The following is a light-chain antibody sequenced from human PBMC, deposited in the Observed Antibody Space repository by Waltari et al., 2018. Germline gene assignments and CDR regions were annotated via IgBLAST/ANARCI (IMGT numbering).Light chain of an antibody. CDR3: YSTDSTGNESV. J-gene: IGLJ2*01. Sequence: SCELTQSPSVSVSPGQTARITCPGAALPQKYAYLYRQKSGQAPVQVIYEDSKRPSGIPERFSGASSGTMATLTISGAQVEDEGDYYCYSTDSTGNESVFGAGTRLTVL. V-gene: IGLV3-10*01. CDR2: EDS. CDR1: ALPQKY.